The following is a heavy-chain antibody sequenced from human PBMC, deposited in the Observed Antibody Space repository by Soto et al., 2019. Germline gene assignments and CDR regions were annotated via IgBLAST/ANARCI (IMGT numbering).Heavy chain of an antibody. CDR1: GGSISSYY. CDR2: IYYSGST. V-gene: IGHV4-59*01. D-gene: IGHD3-3*01. J-gene: IGHJ4*02. CDR3: ARGSLGPIFGTSTFDY. Sequence: SETLSLTCTVSGGSISSYYWSWIRQPPGKGLEWIGYIYYSGSTNYNPSLKSRVTISVDTSKNQFSLKLSSVTAADTAVYYCARGSLGPIFGTSTFDYRGQGTLVTVAS.